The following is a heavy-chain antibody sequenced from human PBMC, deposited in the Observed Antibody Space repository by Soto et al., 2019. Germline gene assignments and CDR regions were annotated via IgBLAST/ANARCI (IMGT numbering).Heavy chain of an antibody. V-gene: IGHV3-30*03. D-gene: IGHD3-10*01. J-gene: IGHJ4*02. CDR3: CNGGY. CDR1: GFDFSSSG. Sequence: QVQLVESGGDVVQPGRSLRLSCAASGFDFSSSGMHWVRQAPGKGLEWVALISYNGSNKNYADSVKSRFTISIDNSKNTLILHMDSLRAEGAAVYFACNGGYWGQGTLVTVSS. CDR2: ISYNGSNK.